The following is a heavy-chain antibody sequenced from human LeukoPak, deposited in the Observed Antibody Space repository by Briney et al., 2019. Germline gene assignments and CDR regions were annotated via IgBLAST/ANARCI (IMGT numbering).Heavy chain of an antibody. J-gene: IGHJ3*02. Sequence: GGSLRLSCAASGFTFSYYGMHWVRQAPGKGLEWVAFVRYDGDDKYYAESVKGRFTISRDNSKNTLYLQMNSLRAEDTAVYYCAKLVGAFDIWGQGTMVTVSS. CDR3: AKLVGAFDI. CDR2: VRYDGDDK. D-gene: IGHD6-6*01. V-gene: IGHV3-30*02. CDR1: GFTFSYYG.